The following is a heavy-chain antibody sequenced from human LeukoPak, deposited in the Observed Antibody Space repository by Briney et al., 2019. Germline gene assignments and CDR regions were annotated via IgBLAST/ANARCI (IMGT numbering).Heavy chain of an antibody. D-gene: IGHD6-6*01. CDR1: GFTFSTYT. Sequence: PGGSLRLSCAASGFTFSTYTMNWVRQAPGKGLEWVANIKQDGSEKYYVDSVKGRLTISRDNAKNSLFLQMNSLRAEDTAVYYCARDVSDENGSSSRIHLDSWGQGTLVSVSS. V-gene: IGHV3-7*01. J-gene: IGHJ4*02. CDR2: IKQDGSEK. CDR3: ARDVSDENGSSSRIHLDS.